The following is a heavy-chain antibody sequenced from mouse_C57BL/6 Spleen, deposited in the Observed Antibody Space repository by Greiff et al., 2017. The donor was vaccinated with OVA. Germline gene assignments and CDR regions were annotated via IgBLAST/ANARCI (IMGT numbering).Heavy chain of an antibody. CDR3: AREDCCGPGSYFDY. Sequence: QVQLQQPGAELVRPGSSVKLSCKASGYTFTSYWMDWVKQRPGQGLEWIGNIYPSDSDTHYNQKFKDKATLTVDKSSSTAYMQLSSLTSEDSAVYYCAREDCCGPGSYFDYWGQGTTLTVSS. J-gene: IGHJ2*01. CDR1: GYTFTSYW. V-gene: IGHV1-61*01. CDR2: IYPSDSDT.